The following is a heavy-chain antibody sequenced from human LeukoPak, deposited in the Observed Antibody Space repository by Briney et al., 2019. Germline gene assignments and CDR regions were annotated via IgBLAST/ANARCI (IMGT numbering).Heavy chain of an antibody. Sequence: GASVKVSCKASGYTFIAYYLHWVRQAPGQGLEWMGRINPNSGATNYAQKFQERVTITRDMSTSTAYMELSSLRSEDTAVYYCAADPYYGSGSYPANWGQGTLVTVSS. J-gene: IGHJ4*02. CDR2: INPNSGAT. V-gene: IGHV1-2*06. D-gene: IGHD3-10*01. CDR1: GYTFIAYY. CDR3: AADPYYGSGSYPAN.